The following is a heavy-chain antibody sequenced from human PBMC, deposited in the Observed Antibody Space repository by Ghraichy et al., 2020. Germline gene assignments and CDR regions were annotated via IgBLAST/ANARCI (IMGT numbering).Heavy chain of an antibody. Sequence: GGSLRLSCAGSGLIFGSYWMTWVRQAPGKGLEWEANINQDGRERYYVGSVKGRFTISRDNAKNSLYLQMNSLGAEDTAVYYCSSGDTFDIWGQGTMVAVSS. CDR3: SSGDTFDI. D-gene: IGHD3-10*01. J-gene: IGHJ3*02. CDR2: INQDGRER. CDR1: GLIFGSYW. V-gene: IGHV3-7*03.